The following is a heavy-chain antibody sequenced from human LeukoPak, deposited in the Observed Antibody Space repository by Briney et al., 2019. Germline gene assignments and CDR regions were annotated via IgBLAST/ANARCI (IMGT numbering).Heavy chain of an antibody. V-gene: IGHV3-23*01. CDR1: GFTFSSYA. CDR2: ISGSGGST. D-gene: IGHD6-13*01. Sequence: GGSLRLSCAASGFTFSSYAMSWVRQAPGKGLEWVSAISGSGGSTYYADSVKGRFTISRDNSKNTLYLQMNSLRAEDTAVYYCAKVARHIAAAPTGAFDIWGQGTMVTVSS. CDR3: AKVARHIAAAPTGAFDI. J-gene: IGHJ3*02.